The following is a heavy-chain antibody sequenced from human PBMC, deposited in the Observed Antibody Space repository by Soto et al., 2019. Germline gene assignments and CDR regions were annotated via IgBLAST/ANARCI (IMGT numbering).Heavy chain of an antibody. CDR2: IYPGDSDT. Sequence: GESLKISCKGSGYSFTSYWIGWVRQMPGKGLEWMGIIYPGDSDTRYSPSFQGQVTISADKSISTAYLQWSSLKASDTAMYYCARQKYRGGSGSYSYYGMDVWGQGTTVTVSS. V-gene: IGHV5-51*01. CDR3: ARQKYRGGSGSYSYYGMDV. D-gene: IGHD1-26*01. J-gene: IGHJ6*02. CDR1: GYSFTSYW.